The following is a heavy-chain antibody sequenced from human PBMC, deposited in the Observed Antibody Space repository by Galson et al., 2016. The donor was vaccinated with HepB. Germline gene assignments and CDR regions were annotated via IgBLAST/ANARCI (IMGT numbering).Heavy chain of an antibody. V-gene: IGHV1-2*02. Sequence: SVKVSCKASGYNFTDYFIHWLRQAPGQGLEWMGWINPTSGGPNFAQTFQGRLTLTRDSATTTTYMDLTRLRSDDTAIYFCARDRGGCSGGGCYAGRFDSWGQGTRITVSS. CDR2: INPTSGGP. J-gene: IGHJ4*02. CDR1: GYNFTDYF. D-gene: IGHD2-15*01. CDR3: ARDRGGCSGGGCYAGRFDS.